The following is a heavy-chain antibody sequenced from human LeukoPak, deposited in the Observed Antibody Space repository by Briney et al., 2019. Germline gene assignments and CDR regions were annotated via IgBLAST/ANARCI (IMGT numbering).Heavy chain of an antibody. CDR1: GFIFRNYG. D-gene: IGHD1-14*01. V-gene: IGHV3-30*02. CDR3: VKDTGRGDF. J-gene: IGHJ4*02. Sequence: GGSLLLSCAASGFIFRNYGMHWVRQAPGKGLEWVAFLRNDESEVFYADSVKGRFIISRDNSKNTLYLQMSSLRDEDTAVYYCVKDTGRGDFWGQGTQVTVSS. CDR2: LRNDESEV.